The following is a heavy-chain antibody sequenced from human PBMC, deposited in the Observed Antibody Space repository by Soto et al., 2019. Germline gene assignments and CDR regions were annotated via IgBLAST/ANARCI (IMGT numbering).Heavy chain of an antibody. CDR2: VNSDGTIT. D-gene: IGHD2-21*01. CDR3: TRDQAYSSAA. J-gene: IGHJ5*02. CDR1: GFDFSNAW. Sequence: VGSLRLSCAASGFDFSNAWMHWVRQAPGKGLVWVSHVNSDGTITTYADSVKGRFTISRDNAKNTVYLQMNSLRVKDSAVYYCTRDQAYSSAAWGQGTPVTVSS. V-gene: IGHV3-74*01.